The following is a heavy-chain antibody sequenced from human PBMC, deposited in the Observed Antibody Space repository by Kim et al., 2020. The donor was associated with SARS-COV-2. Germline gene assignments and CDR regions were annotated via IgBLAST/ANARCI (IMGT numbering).Heavy chain of an antibody. J-gene: IGHJ4*02. CDR1: GYTFTSYD. CDR2: MNPNSGNT. V-gene: IGHV1-8*01. D-gene: IGHD6-19*01. CDR3: ARGLLLRGWLVPWGGSYYFDY. Sequence: ASVKVSCKASGYTFTSYDINWVRQATGQGLEWMGWMNPNSGNTGYAQKFQGRVTMTRNTSISTAYMELSSLRSEDTAVYYCARGLLLRGWLVPWGGSYYFDYWGQGTLVTVSS.